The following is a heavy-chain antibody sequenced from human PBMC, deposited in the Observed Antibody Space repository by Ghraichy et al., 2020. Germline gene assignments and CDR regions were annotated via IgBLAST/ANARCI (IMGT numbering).Heavy chain of an antibody. V-gene: IGHV3-74*01. D-gene: IGHD4-17*01. J-gene: IGHJ4*02. CDR1: GFNFSSYW. CDR2: INSDGSKT. CDR3: ARPMTATVTAFRY. Sequence: GGSLRLSCAVSGFNFSSYWMHWVRQVPGKGLVWVSRINSDGSKTYYADSVKGRFTISRDNAKNTLYLQMSSLRAEDTALYYCARPMTATVTAFRYWGQGSLVTVSS.